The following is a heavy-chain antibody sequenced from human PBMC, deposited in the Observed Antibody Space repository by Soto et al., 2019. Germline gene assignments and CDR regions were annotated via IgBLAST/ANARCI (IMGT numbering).Heavy chain of an antibody. CDR1: GFTFSTYA. J-gene: IGHJ4*02. Sequence: QVQLVESGGGVVQPGRSLRLSCVASGFTFSTYAMHWVRQAPGKGLEWVAVISYDGSNKYYADSVKGRFTISRDNSNNTLYLQMNSLRAEDTAVYYCARDRGSYLDCWGQGTLVTVSS. CDR2: ISYDGSNK. D-gene: IGHD1-26*01. V-gene: IGHV3-30-3*01. CDR3: ARDRGSYLDC.